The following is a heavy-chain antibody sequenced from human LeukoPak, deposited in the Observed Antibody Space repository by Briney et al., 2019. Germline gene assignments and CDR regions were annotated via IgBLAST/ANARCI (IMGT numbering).Heavy chain of an antibody. V-gene: IGHV5-51*01. CDR3: TRGDIVLVSAVGAYNWFDS. D-gene: IGHD2-8*02. CDR2: KYPGTSET. CDR1: GYSFTTFW. Sequence: GEPLKISCKASGYSFTTFWIGWVRQMPGKGLEWLGVKYPGTSETRYSPSFRGQVTVSADKSITTAYLQWSSLKASDSAIYYCTRGDIVLVSAVGAYNWFDSWGQGTLVTVSS. J-gene: IGHJ5*01.